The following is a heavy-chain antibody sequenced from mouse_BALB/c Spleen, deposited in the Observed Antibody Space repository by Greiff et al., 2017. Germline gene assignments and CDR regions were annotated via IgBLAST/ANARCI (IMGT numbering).Heavy chain of an antibody. CDR2: INPSTGYT. V-gene: IGHV1-7*01. D-gene: IGHD2-3*01. CDR1: GYTFTSYW. Sequence: QVQLQQSGAELAKPGASVKMSCKASGYTFTSYWMHWVNQRPGQGLEWIGYINPSTGYTEYNQKFKDKATLTADKSSSTAYMQLSSLTSEDSAVYYCARWLLSFAYWGQGTLVTVSA. CDR3: ARWLLSFAY. J-gene: IGHJ3*01.